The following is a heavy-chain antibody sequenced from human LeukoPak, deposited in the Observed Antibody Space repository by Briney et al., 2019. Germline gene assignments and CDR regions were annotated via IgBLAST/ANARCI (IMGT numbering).Heavy chain of an antibody. D-gene: IGHD2-15*01. J-gene: IGHJ5*02. V-gene: IGHV3-48*03. CDR3: TRDVGFRFDP. CDR1: GFTFSSYE. CDR2: ISSTTNIR. Sequence: SLKISCAASGFTFSSYEMNWVRQAPGKGLEWVSYISSTTNIRYYADSVKGRFTISRDNAKNSLYLQMHSLRAEDTALYYCTRDVGFRFDPWGQGTLVTVSS.